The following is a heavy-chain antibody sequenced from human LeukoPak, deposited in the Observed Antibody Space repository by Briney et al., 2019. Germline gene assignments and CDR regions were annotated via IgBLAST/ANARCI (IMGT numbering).Heavy chain of an antibody. V-gene: IGHV3-30*04. CDR3: ARDPLAARMGAYYYYYYMDA. D-gene: IGHD6-6*01. Sequence: GRSLRLSCAASGFTFSSYAMHWVRQAPGKGLEWVAVISYDGSNKYYADSVKGRFTISRDNSKNTLYLQMNSLRAEDTAVYYCARDPLAARMGAYYYYYYMDAWGKGTTVTVSS. J-gene: IGHJ6*03. CDR1: GFTFSSYA. CDR2: ISYDGSNK.